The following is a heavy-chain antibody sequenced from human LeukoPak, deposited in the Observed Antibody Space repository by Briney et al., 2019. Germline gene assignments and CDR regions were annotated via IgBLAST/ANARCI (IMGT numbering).Heavy chain of an antibody. CDR2: IYYSGST. V-gene: IGHV4-39*01. J-gene: IGHJ3*01. CDR1: GGSISSSSYY. CDR3: ARQFLVGSTFHAFDL. D-gene: IGHD1-26*01. Sequence: SETLSLTCTVSGGSISSSSYYWGWIRQPPGKGLEWIGSIYYSGSTYYNPSPKSRVTISVDTSKNQFSLKLTSVTAADMAVYFCARQFLVGSTFHAFDLWGQGTRVTVSS.